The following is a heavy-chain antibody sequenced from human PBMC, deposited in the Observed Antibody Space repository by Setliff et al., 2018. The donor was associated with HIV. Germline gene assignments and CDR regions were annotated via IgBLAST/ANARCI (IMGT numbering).Heavy chain of an antibody. Sequence: GASVKVSCKAFGYTYSTNAIHWVRQAPGQGLEWMGGIIPIFGTANYAQKLQGRVTMTTDTSTSTAYMELRSLRADDTAVYYCARGWGHDGFDFWGQGTMVTVSS. CDR3: ARGWGHDGFDF. CDR2: IIPIFGTA. D-gene: IGHD7-27*01. V-gene: IGHV1-69*05. J-gene: IGHJ3*01. CDR1: GYTYSTNA.